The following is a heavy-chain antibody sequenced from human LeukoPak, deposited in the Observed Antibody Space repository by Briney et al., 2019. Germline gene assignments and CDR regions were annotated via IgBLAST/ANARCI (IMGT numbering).Heavy chain of an antibody. CDR2: IYYSGST. V-gene: IGHV4-39*01. D-gene: IGHD4-17*01. J-gene: IGHJ4*02. CDR3: ARAPYGDYVLHFWATSYYFDY. CDR1: GGSVSSSDYY. Sequence: SETLSLTCTVSGGSVSSSDYYWGWIRQPPGKGLEWIGSIYYSGSTYYKPSLKSRVTISLDTPKKQFSLKLSSVTAADTAVYYCARAPYGDYVLHFWATSYYFDYWGQGTLVTVSS.